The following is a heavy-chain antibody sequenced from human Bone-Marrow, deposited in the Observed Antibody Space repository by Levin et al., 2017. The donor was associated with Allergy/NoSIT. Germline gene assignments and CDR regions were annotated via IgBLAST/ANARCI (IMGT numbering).Heavy chain of an antibody. CDR1: GGSISSYY. J-gene: IGHJ4*02. V-gene: IGHV4-59*01. D-gene: IGHD6-13*01. CDR3: ARGGRKQPLVHDY. Sequence: PSETLSLTCTVSGGSISSYYWSWIRQPPGKGLEWIGYIYYSGNTNYNPSLKSRVTISSDTSKNQFSLNLSSVTAADTALYYCARGGRKQPLVHDYWGQGTLVTVSS. CDR2: IYYSGNT.